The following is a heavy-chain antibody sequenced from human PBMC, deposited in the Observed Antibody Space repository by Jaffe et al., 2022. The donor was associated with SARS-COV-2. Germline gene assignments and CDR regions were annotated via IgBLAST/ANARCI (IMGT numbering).Heavy chain of an antibody. CDR2: IIPILGIA. CDR3: ARYGPSAEGATKSADAFDI. CDR1: GGTFSSYS. Sequence: QVQLVQSGAEVKKPGSSVNVSCRASGGTFSSYSISWVRQAPGQGLEWMGGIIPILGIANYAQKFQGRVTITADKSTSTAYMELSSLRSDDTAVYYCARYGPSAEGATKSADAFDIWGQGTMVTVSS. J-gene: IGHJ3*02. V-gene: IGHV1-69*02. D-gene: IGHD1-26*01.